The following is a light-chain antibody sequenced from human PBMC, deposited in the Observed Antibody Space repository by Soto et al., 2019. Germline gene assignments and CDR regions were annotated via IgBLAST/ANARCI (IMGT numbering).Light chain of an antibody. CDR1: QSVSRA. V-gene: IGKV3-15*01. CDR2: DSS. Sequence: DIVLTQSPATLSVSPGESATLSCRASQSVSRALAWYQHVPGQAPRLLIYDSSTRATGVPARFSGSGSGTRFTLTISSLQSKVFAVYYCKKYNGGPPRYPFGQGTKLQI. CDR3: KKYNGGPPRYP. J-gene: IGKJ2*01.